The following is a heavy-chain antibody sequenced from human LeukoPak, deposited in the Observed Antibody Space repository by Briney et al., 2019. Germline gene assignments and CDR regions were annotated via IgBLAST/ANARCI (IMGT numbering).Heavy chain of an antibody. Sequence: PSETLSLTCTVAGGSINSYYWSWIRQPAGKGLEWIGRIYTSGSTNYNPSLKSRVTISVDTSKNQFSLKLSSVTAADTAVYYCARDSRDYGDYYFDYWGQGTLVTVSS. CDR1: GGSINSYY. V-gene: IGHV4-4*07. J-gene: IGHJ4*02. CDR3: ARDSRDYGDYYFDY. CDR2: IYTSGST. D-gene: IGHD4-17*01.